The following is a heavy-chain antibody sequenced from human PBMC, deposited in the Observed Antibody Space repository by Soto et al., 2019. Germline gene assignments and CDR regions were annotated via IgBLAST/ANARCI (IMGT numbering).Heavy chain of an antibody. V-gene: IGHV3-74*01. CDR1: GFTFSTYW. CDR3: IRAYDF. J-gene: IGHJ4*02. CDR2: VNGDGSTT. Sequence: GGSLRLSCAASGFTFSTYWMHWVRQAPGKGLVWVSRVNGDGSTTDYAGSVKGRFTISRDNAKNTLYLQMNSLRAEDTAVYYCIRAYDFWGKGTLVTVSS. D-gene: IGHD3-3*01.